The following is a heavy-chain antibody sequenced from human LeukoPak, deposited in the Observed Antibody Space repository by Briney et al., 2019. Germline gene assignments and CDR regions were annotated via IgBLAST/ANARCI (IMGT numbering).Heavy chain of an antibody. V-gene: IGHV3-23*01. CDR2: ISGSGGTT. CDR1: GFTFSSYA. CDR3: AKDSWNYDSANWFDP. J-gene: IGHJ5*02. D-gene: IGHD1-7*01. Sequence: GGSLRLSCAASGFTFSSYAMSWVRQAPGKGLEWVSAISGSGGTTYYADSVKGRFTISRDNSKNTLYLQMNSLRAEDTAVYYCAKDSWNYDSANWFDPWGQGTLVTVSS.